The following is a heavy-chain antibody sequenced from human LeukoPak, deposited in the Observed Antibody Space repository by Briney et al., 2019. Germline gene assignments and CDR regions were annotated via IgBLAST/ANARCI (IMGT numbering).Heavy chain of an antibody. J-gene: IGHJ5*02. CDR1: GFTVSSNY. Sequence: PGGSLRLSCAASGFTVSSNYMNWVRQAPGKGLEWVSVIYSGDTTYYADSVKGRFTISRDNSKNTLYLQMNSLRAEDTAVYYCVRDASSTQSSGSWFDPWGQGTLVTVSS. CDR3: VRDASSTQSSGSWFDP. D-gene: IGHD2-2*01. CDR2: IYSGDTT. V-gene: IGHV3-53*01.